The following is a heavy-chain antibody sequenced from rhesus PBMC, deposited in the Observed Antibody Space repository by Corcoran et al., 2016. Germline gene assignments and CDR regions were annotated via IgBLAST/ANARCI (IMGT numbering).Heavy chain of an antibody. Sequence: QVQLQESGPGMVKPSETLSLTCAASGGSISGYPWNWLRNHPGQGLEWSGCIGGSGGSTYYNPSLNRRGTSSTDTSKNQFSLKRTSGTAADTAVYYCARFGLVAARGSLDVWGRGVLVTVSS. CDR3: ARFGLVAARGSLDV. V-gene: IGHV4-165*02. CDR1: GGSISGYP. D-gene: IGHD3-3*01. CDR2: IGGSGGST. J-gene: IGHJ5-2*02.